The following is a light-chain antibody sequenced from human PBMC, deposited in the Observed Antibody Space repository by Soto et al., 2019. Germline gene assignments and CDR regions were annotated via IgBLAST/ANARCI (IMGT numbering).Light chain of an antibody. V-gene: IGKV3-15*01. Sequence: EIAMTQSPATLSASPGERATLSCRASQSVSNNLAWYHQKPGQAPRLLIYGASTRATGIPARFSGSGSGTEFTLTISSLQPEDFAVYYCQQYNNWWTFGQGTKVEIK. CDR1: QSVSNN. CDR2: GAS. J-gene: IGKJ1*01. CDR3: QQYNNWWT.